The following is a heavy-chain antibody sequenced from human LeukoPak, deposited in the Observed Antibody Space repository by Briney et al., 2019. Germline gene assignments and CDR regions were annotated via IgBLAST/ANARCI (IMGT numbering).Heavy chain of an antibody. V-gene: IGHV1-18*01. CDR2: ISAYNGNT. CDR3: ASRAGGWDNAFDI. J-gene: IGHJ3*02. D-gene: IGHD6-19*01. CDR1: GYTFTSYG. Sequence: GASVKVSCKASGYTFTSYGISWVRQAPGQGLEWMGWISAYNGNTNYAQKLQGRVTITRNTSISTAYMELSSLRSEDTAVYYCASRAGGWDNAFDIWGQGTMVTVSS.